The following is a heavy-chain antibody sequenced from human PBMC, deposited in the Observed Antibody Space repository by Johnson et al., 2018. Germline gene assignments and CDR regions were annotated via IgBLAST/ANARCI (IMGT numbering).Heavy chain of an antibody. D-gene: IGHD5-24*01. J-gene: IGHJ6*03. V-gene: IGHV3-66*01. CDR1: GFTFGAYA. CDR3: AKDRMAHFYYYYYMDV. Sequence: EVQLVESGGGLVQPGRSLRLSCTASGFTFGAYAMSWFRQAPGTGLEWVSVIYSGGSTYYADSVKGRFTISRDNSKNSLYLQMNSLRDEDTAVYYSAKDRMAHFYYYYYMDVWGKGTTVTVSS. CDR2: IYSGGST.